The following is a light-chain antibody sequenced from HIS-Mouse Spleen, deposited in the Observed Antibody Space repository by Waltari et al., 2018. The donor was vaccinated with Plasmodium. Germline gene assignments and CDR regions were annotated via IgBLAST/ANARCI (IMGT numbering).Light chain of an antibody. V-gene: IGKV3-20*01. CDR3: QQCGSSPIT. CDR2: GAS. J-gene: IGKJ5*01. CDR1: QSVSSSY. Sequence: EIVLTQSPGTLSLSPGERATLPCRASQSVSSSYLAWYQQKPGQAPRLLIYGASSRATGIPDRFSGSGSGTDFTLTISRLEPEDFAVYYCQQCGSSPITFGQGTRLEIK.